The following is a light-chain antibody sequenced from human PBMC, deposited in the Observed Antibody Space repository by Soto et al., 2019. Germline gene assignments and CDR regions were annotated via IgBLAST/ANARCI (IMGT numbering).Light chain of an antibody. CDR3: SSHAGSNTLV. CDR1: SSDVGGYNY. J-gene: IGLJ2*01. Sequence: QSVLTQPHSASGSPGQSVTISCTGTSSDVGGYNYVSWYQQHPGKAPKLMIYEVSQRPSGVSDRFSGSKSGNTASLTVSGLQAEDEADYYCSSHAGSNTLVFGGGTKVTVL. CDR2: EVS. V-gene: IGLV2-8*01.